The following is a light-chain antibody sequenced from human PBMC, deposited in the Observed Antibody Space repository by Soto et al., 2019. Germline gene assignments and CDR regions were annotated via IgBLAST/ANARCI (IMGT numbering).Light chain of an antibody. Sequence: DIQMTQSPSSLSASVGERVIITCRASETITRYLNWYQSKPGKAPRLLISAATTLESGVPSRFSASHSGTDFTLPISSLQHEDFATYYCQQSYNNPLTVGGGT. V-gene: IGKV1-39*01. CDR3: QQSYNNPLT. J-gene: IGKJ4*01. CDR1: ETITRY. CDR2: AAT.